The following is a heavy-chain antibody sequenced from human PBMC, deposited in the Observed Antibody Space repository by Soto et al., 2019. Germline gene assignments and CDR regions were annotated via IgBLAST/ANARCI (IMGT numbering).Heavy chain of an antibody. J-gene: IGHJ4*02. D-gene: IGHD3-10*01. CDR2: INLSGST. CDR1: GGSFSGYY. V-gene: IGHV4-34*01. CDR3: GGDSGSYYMSAY. Sequence: PSETLSLTCAVYGGSFSGYYWSWIRQPPGKGLEWIGEINLSGSTNYNPSLKSRVTISVDTSKNQFSLKLSSVTAADTAVYYCGGDSGSYYMSAYWGQGTLVTVSS.